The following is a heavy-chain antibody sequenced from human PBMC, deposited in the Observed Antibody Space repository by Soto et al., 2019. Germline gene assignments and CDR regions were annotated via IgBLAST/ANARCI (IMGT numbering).Heavy chain of an antibody. D-gene: IGHD1-1*01. J-gene: IGHJ4*02. Sequence: QVHLEQSGAEVKNPGASVRVSCKGSGYDFTTYGITWVRQAPGQGLEWMAWISAHNGNTNYAPNLQGRVTVTRDTSTSTAYIELRSLRSDDTAVYYCARGRYGDHWGQGALVTVSS. V-gene: IGHV1-18*01. CDR3: ARGRYGDH. CDR1: GYDFTTYG. CDR2: ISAHNGNT.